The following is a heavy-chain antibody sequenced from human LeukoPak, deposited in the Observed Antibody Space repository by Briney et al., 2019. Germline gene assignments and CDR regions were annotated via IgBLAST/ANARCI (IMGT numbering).Heavy chain of an antibody. CDR1: GFTFSDYY. D-gene: IGHD1-1*01. CDR3: ARVGLSGTTFIDY. Sequence: GGSLRLSSAASGFTFSDYYMTWIRQAPGKGLEWIAYITNGGSVIYYADSVRGRFTISRDNTKNSLYLQMNSLRVDDTAVYYCARVGLSGTTFIDYWGQGTLVTVSS. V-gene: IGHV3-11*01. J-gene: IGHJ4*02. CDR2: ITNGGSVI.